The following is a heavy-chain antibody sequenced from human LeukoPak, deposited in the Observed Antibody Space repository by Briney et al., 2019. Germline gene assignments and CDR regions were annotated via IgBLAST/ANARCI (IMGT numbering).Heavy chain of an antibody. CDR2: VNPNSGHT. CDR1: GYTFTSYD. CDR3: ARGAPGSYCSGGSCPYFDY. D-gene: IGHD2-15*01. V-gene: IGHV1-8*01. Sequence: ASVKVSCKASGYTFTSYDINWVRQATGQGLEWMGWVNPNSGHTGYAQKFQGRVTMTRNSSITTAYMELSSLTSGDTAVYYCARGAPGSYCSGGSCPYFDYRGQGTLVSVSS. J-gene: IGHJ4*02.